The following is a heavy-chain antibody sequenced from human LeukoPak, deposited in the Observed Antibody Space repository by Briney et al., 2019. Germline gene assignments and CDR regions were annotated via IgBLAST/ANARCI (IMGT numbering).Heavy chain of an antibody. CDR1: GGSISRGSYY. CDR2: IYTSGST. J-gene: IGHJ5*02. CDR3: ARDLLDYQLLSGSWFDP. Sequence: SETLSLTCTVSGGSISRGSYYWSWIRQPAGKGLEWIGHIYTSGSTNYNPSLKSRVTISVDTSKNHFSLKLNSVTAADTAVYYCARDLLDYQLLSGSWFDPWGQGTLVTVSS. V-gene: IGHV4-61*09. D-gene: IGHD2-2*01.